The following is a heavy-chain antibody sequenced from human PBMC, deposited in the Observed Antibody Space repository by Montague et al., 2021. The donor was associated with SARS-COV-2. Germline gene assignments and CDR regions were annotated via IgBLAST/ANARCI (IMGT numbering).Heavy chain of an antibody. D-gene: IGHD2-2*01. CDR2: INHSGST. Sequence: SETLSLTCAVYGGSFSGYYWGWIRQPPGKGLEWIGEINHSGSTNYNPSLKSRVTISVDTSKNQFSLKLSSVTAADTAVYYCASVSDSGYAFDYWGQGTLVTVSS. CDR1: GGSFSGYY. CDR3: ASVSDSGYAFDY. J-gene: IGHJ4*02. V-gene: IGHV4-34*01.